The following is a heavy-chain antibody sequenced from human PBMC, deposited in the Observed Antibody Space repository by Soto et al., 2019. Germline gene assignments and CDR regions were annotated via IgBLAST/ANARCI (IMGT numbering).Heavy chain of an antibody. J-gene: IGHJ4*02. CDR1: GGSISSYY. CDR3: ARAKFGLHLGELSQYYFDY. Sequence: PSETLSLTCTVSGGSISSYYWSWIRQPSGKGLEWIGYIYYSGSTNYNPSLKSRVTISVDTSKNQFSLKLSSVTAADTAVYYCARAKFGLHLGELSQYYFDYWGQGTLVTVSS. CDR2: IYYSGST. D-gene: IGHD3-16*02. V-gene: IGHV4-59*01.